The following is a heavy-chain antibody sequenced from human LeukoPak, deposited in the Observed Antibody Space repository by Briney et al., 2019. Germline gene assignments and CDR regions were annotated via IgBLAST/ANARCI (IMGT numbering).Heavy chain of an antibody. J-gene: IGHJ4*02. Sequence: SETLSLTCRVSAGSISGYYWSWIRQPPGKGLEWIGYIYSSGTTNYSPSLTSRLTISVDTSENQLFLMLNSVTAADTAIYYCARQPSNTASFDHWGPGILVTVSS. CDR3: ARQPSNTASFDH. CDR1: AGSISGYY. D-gene: IGHD2-8*01. CDR2: IYSSGTT. V-gene: IGHV4-59*01.